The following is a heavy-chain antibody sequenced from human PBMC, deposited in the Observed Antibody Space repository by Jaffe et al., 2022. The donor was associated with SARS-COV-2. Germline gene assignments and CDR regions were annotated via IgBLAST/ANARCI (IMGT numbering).Heavy chain of an antibody. CDR2: IWYDGSNK. CDR3: AYQPQYDGMDV. D-gene: IGHD2-2*01. Sequence: QVQLVESGGGVVQPGRSLRLSCAASGFTFSSYGMHWVRQAPGKGLEWVAVIWYDGSNKYYADSVKGRFTISRDNSKNTLYLQMNSLRAEDTAVYYCAYQPQYDGMDVWGQGTTVTVSS. CDR1: GFTFSSYG. J-gene: IGHJ6*02. V-gene: IGHV3-33*01.